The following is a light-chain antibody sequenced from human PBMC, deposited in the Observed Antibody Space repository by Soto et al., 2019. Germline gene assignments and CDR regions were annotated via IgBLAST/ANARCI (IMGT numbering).Light chain of an antibody. Sequence: IQMTQSPSSRSASLGNTVTITCRAIQGIRNDLGWYQQKPGKAPKLLIHAASSLESGVPTRFSGSGSGTDFTFTISSLQAEDFATYYCLQDYSYPWTFGQGTKVDIK. J-gene: IGKJ1*01. CDR2: AAS. V-gene: IGKV1-6*01. CDR3: LQDYSYPWT. CDR1: QGIRND.